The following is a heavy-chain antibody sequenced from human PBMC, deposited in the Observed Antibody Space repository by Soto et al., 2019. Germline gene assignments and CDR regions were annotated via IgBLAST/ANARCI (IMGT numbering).Heavy chain of an antibody. V-gene: IGHV1-58*01. D-gene: IGHD4-17*01. CDR2: IDVGSGNA. J-gene: IGHJ4*02. Sequence: QMQLVQSGPEVKKPGTSLKVSCKTSGFTFSSSAVHWVRQARGHRLQLIGWIDVGSGNANYAHMLQERIGISRDMSPSTAYMELSSLSPEDTAVYYCAADVGGYTYGLARHWGQGTLVTVSS. CDR3: AADVGGYTYGLARH. CDR1: GFTFSSSA.